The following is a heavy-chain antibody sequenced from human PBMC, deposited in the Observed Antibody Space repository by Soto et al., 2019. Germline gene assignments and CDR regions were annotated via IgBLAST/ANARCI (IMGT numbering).Heavy chain of an antibody. V-gene: IGHV4-39*01. Sequence: SETLSLTCAVSGGSISSSNWWSWIRQHPGKGLEWLGYIYYSGSTYYNPSLKSRVTISVDTSKNQFSLKLSSVTAADTAVYYCARHVAHCAFDIWGQGTMVTVS. CDR1: GGSISSSNW. CDR2: IYYSGST. CDR3: ARHVAHCAFDI. D-gene: IGHD2-15*01. J-gene: IGHJ3*02.